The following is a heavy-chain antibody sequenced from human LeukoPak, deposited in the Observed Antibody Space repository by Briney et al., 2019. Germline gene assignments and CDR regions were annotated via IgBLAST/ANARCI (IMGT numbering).Heavy chain of an antibody. J-gene: IGHJ4*02. Sequence: SETLSLTCAVYGGSFSGYYWSWIRQPPGKGLEWIGEINHSGSTNYNPSLKSRVTISVDTSKNQFSLKLSSVTAADTAVYYCARGYGTVDYWGQGILVTVS. CDR1: GGSFSGYY. CDR3: ARGYGTVDY. V-gene: IGHV4-34*01. D-gene: IGHD4-17*01. CDR2: INHSGST.